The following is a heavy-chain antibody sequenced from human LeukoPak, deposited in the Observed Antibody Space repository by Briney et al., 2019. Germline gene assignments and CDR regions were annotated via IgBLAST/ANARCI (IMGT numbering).Heavy chain of an antibody. D-gene: IGHD5-18*01. CDR2: INHSGST. CDR1: GGSFSGYY. CDR3: TTAMVTSPYYYYGMDV. V-gene: IGHV4-34*01. J-gene: IGHJ6*02. Sequence: SETLSLTCAVYGGSFSGYYWSWIRQPPGKGLEWIGEINHSGSTNYNPSLKSRVTISVDTSKNQFSLKLSSVTAADTAVYYCTTAMVTSPYYYYGMDVWGQGTTVTVSS.